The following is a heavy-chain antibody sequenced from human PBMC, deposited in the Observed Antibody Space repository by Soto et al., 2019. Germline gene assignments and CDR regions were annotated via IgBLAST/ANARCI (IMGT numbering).Heavy chain of an antibody. CDR3: AIDQPVYSYGYGMGF. CDR2: ISSSSSYI. D-gene: IGHD5-18*01. Sequence: GGSLRLSCAASGFTFSSYSMNWVRQAPGKGLEWVSSISSSSSYIYYADSVKGRFTISRDNAKNSLYLQMNSLRAEDTAVYYCAIDQPVYSYGYGMGFWGQGTLVTVFS. V-gene: IGHV3-21*01. J-gene: IGHJ4*02. CDR1: GFTFSSYS.